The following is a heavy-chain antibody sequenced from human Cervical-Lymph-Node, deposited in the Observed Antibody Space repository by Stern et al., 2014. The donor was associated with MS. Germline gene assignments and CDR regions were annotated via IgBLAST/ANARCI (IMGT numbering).Heavy chain of an antibody. CDR1: GFTFNNLW. V-gene: IGHV3-74*02. CDR3: GRQVNYGLDV. J-gene: IGHJ6*02. CDR2: VKTDGIST. Sequence: DQLDDSGGGLVQPGGSLRLSCAASGFTFNNLWMHWVRQAPWTALEWVARVKTDGISTNYADSVKGRFTISRDNAKNMVYLQINSLRAEDTAVYYCGRQVNYGLDVWGQGTTVTVSS.